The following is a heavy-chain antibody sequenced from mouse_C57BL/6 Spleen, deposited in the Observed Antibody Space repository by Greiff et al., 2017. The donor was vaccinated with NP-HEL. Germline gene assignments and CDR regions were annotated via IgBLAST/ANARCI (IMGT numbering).Heavy chain of an antibody. Sequence: LQQPGAELVRPGSSVKLSCKASGYTFTSYWMDWVKQRPGQGLEWIGNIYPSDSETHYNQKFKDKATLTVDKSSSTAYMQLSSLTSEDSAVYYCARTGGLWYYYFDYWGQGTTLTVSS. V-gene: IGHV1-61*01. CDR3: ARTGGLWYYYFDY. CDR1: GYTFTSYW. J-gene: IGHJ2*01. CDR2: IYPSDSET. D-gene: IGHD2-1*01.